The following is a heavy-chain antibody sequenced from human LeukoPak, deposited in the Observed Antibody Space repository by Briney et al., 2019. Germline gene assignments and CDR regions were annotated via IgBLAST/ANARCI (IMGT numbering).Heavy chain of an antibody. D-gene: IGHD6-6*01. Sequence: SETLSLTCAVYGGSFSGYYWSWIRQPPGKGLEWIGQINHSGSTNYNPSLKSRVNISVDTSKTQSCLKLGSVTAADTAVYYCAGAGEEYSSSSWAKWFDPWGQGTLVTVSS. CDR3: AGAGEEYSSSSWAKWFDP. J-gene: IGHJ5*02. V-gene: IGHV4-34*01. CDR2: INHSGST. CDR1: GGSFSGYY.